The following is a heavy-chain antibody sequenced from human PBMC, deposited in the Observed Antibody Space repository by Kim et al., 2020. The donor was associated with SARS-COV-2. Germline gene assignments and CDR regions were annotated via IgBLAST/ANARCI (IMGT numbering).Heavy chain of an antibody. CDR2: ISWNSGSI. CDR3: AKSPMARLYYFDY. V-gene: IGHV3-9*01. CDR1: GFTFDDYA. D-gene: IGHD3-10*01. J-gene: IGHJ4*02. Sequence: GGSLRLSCAATGFTFDDYAMHWVRQAPGKGLEWVSGISWNSGSIGYADSVKGRFTISRDNAKNSLYLQMNSLRAEDTALYYCAKSPMARLYYFDYWGQGTLVTVSS.